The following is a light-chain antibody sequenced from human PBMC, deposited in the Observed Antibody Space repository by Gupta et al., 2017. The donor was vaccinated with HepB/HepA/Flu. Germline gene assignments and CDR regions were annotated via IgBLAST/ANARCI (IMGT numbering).Light chain of an antibody. CDR2: VAS. J-gene: IGKJ1*01. CDR1: QSIRNY. Sequence: DIQMPQSQASLSASEEDRVTITCRASQSIRNYLNWYQQKPGKAPKLLIYVASNLQSGVPSRFSGGESGTEFTLTSSSLQPEDCATYYCQQIYTIPRAFGQGTKVDVK. CDR3: QQIYTIPRA. V-gene: IGKV1-39*01.